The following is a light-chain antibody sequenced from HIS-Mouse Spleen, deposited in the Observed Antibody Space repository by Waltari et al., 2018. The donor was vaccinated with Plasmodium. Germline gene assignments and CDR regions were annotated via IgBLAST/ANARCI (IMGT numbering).Light chain of an antibody. Sequence: DVVMTQSPLSLPVTLGQPASISCRSRQSPVYSDGNTYLNWFQQRPGQSPRRLIYKVSNRDSGVPDRFSGSGSGTDFTLKISRVEAEDVGVYYCMQGTHWPPIFTFGPGTKVDIK. CDR2: KVS. J-gene: IGKJ3*01. CDR1: QSPVYSDGNTY. CDR3: MQGTHWPPIFT. V-gene: IGKV2-30*01.